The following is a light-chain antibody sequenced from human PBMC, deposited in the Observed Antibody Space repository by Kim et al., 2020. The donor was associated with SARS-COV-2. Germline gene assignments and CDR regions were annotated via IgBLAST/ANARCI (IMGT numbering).Light chain of an antibody. Sequence: EIVLTQSPGTLSLSPGERATLSCRASQSVSSSYLAWYQQKPGQAPRLLIYGASSRATGIPDRFSGSGSATDFTLTISRLEPADFAVYYCQQYGSAPLTFGGRTKVDIK. V-gene: IGKV3-20*01. J-gene: IGKJ4*01. CDR2: GAS. CDR3: QQYGSAPLT. CDR1: QSVSSSY.